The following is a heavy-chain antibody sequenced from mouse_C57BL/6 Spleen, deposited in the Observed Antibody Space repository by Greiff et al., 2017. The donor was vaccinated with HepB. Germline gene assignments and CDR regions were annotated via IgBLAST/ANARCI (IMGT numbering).Heavy chain of an antibody. Sequence: QVQLQQPGAELVKPGASVKLSCKASGYTFTSYWMHWVKQRPGRDLEWIGRIDPNSGGTKYNEKFKSKATLTVDKPSSTAYMQLSSLTSEGSAFYYCARADYSNLRYFDYWGQGTTLTVSS. V-gene: IGHV1-72*01. CDR1: GYTFTSYW. J-gene: IGHJ2*01. CDR2: IDPNSGGT. D-gene: IGHD2-5*01. CDR3: ARADYSNLRYFDY.